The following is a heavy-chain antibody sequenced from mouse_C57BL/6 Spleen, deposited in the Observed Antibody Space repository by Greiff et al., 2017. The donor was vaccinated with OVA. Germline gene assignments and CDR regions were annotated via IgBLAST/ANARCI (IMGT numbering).Heavy chain of an antibody. D-gene: IGHD4-1*01. CDR1: GFNIKDYY. Sequence: EVQLQQSGAELVKPGASVKLSCTASGFNIKDYYMPWVKQRTEQGLEWIGRIDPEDGETKYAPKFQGKATITADTSSNTAYLQLSSLTSEDTAVYYCASDLTGPDYYAMDYWGQGTSVTVSS. J-gene: IGHJ4*01. CDR2: IDPEDGET. V-gene: IGHV14-2*01. CDR3: ASDLTGPDYYAMDY.